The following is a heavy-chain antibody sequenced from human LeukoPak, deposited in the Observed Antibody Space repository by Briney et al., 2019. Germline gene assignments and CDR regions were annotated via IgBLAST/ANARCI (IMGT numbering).Heavy chain of an antibody. D-gene: IGHD2-2*01. CDR3: AREAEDIVVVPAATYYYYYMDV. J-gene: IGHJ6*03. CDR2: IYTSGST. CDR1: GGSISSYY. V-gene: IGHV4-4*07. Sequence: SETLSLTCTVSGGSISSYYWSWIRQPAGKGLEWIGRIYTSGSTNYNPSLKSGVTMSVDTSKNQFSLKLRSVPAADTAVYYCAREAEDIVVVPAATYYYYYMDVWGKGTTVTVSS.